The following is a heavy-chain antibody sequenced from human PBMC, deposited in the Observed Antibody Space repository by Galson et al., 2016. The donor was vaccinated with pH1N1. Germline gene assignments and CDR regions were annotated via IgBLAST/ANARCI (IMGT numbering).Heavy chain of an antibody. Sequence: LEWVSSISSSSSYIYYADSVKGRFTISRDNAKNSLYLQMNSLRAEDTAVYYCARDQAIELSDAFDIWGQGTMVTVSS. D-gene: IGHD1-7*01. V-gene: IGHV3-21*01. CDR3: ARDQAIELSDAFDI. CDR2: ISSSSSYI. J-gene: IGHJ3*02.